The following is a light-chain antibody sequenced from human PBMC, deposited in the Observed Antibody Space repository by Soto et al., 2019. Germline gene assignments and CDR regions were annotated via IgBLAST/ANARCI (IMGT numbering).Light chain of an antibody. CDR2: GAS. CDR3: QQYGSSQWT. CDR1: QSVSSSY. Sequence: EIVFTQSPGTLSLSPGERATLSCRASQSVSSSYLAGYQQKPGQAPRLLIYGASSRATGIPDRFSGSGSGTDFTLTISRLEPEDFAVYYCQQYGSSQWTFGQGTKVEIK. J-gene: IGKJ1*01. V-gene: IGKV3-20*01.